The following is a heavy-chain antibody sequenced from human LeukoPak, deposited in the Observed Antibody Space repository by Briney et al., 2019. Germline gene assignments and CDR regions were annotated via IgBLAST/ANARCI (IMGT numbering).Heavy chain of an antibody. V-gene: IGHV3-23*01. CDR2: ISGSGKRA. CDR1: GLTFSSYD. J-gene: IGHJ4*02. Sequence: PGGSLRLSCAASGLTFSSYDMSWVRQAPGKGLEWVSAISGSGKRAYYADSVKGRFTISRDNAKNSLYLQMNSLRDEDTAVYYCARDYGDYFPGGYYFDYWGQGTLVTVSS. D-gene: IGHD4-17*01. CDR3: ARDYGDYFPGGYYFDY.